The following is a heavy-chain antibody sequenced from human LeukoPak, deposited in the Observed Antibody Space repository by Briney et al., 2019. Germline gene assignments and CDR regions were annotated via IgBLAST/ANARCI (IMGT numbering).Heavy chain of an antibody. V-gene: IGHV3-30-3*01. CDR3: ARDMFPGGTHIEY. Sequence: GGSLRLSCAASGFTFSSYAMHWVRQAPGKGLEWVAVISYDGSNKYYADSVKGRFTISRDNSKNTLYLQMNSLRAEDTAVYYCARDMFPGGTHIEYCGQGTLVTVSS. D-gene: IGHD3-10*02. CDR1: GFTFSSYA. J-gene: IGHJ4*02. CDR2: ISYDGSNK.